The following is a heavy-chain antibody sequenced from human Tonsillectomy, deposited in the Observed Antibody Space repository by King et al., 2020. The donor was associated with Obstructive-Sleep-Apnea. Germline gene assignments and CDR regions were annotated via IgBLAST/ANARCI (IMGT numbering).Heavy chain of an antibody. CDR1: GASISSNNW. CDR2: IYHRGST. Sequence: QLQESGPGLVKPSGTLSLTCAVSGASISSNNWWSWVRQPPGKGLEWIGEIYHRGSTNYNPSLKSRVTISVDKSQNQFSLKLTSVTAADTAVYYCGREAPIYRYGMDVWGQGTTVTVSS. CDR3: GREAPIYRYGMDV. V-gene: IGHV4-4*02. J-gene: IGHJ6*02. D-gene: IGHD2-2*02.